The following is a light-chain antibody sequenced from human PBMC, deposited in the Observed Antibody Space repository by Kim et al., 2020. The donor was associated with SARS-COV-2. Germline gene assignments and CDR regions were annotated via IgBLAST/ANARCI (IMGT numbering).Light chain of an antibody. Sequence: LSPGERATLSCTASQSIGTDLAWYQHKPGQAPRLLIYHAFTRATGVPARISGSGSGTEFTLTISSLQSEDFAVYYCQQYNDWPLTFGGGTKVDIK. CDR1: QSIGTD. CDR3: QQYNDWPLT. J-gene: IGKJ4*01. V-gene: IGKV3D-15*01. CDR2: HAF.